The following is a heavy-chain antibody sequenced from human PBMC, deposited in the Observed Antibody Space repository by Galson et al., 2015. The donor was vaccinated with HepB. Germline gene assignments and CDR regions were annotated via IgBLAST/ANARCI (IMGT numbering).Heavy chain of an antibody. CDR3: ARADYYYDSSGYPDY. D-gene: IGHD3-22*01. V-gene: IGHV1-46*01. CDR1: GYTFTSYY. Sequence: SVKVSCKASGYTFTSYYMHWVRQAPGQGLEWMGIINPSGGSTSYAQKFQGRVTMTRDTSTSTVYMELSSLRSEDTAVYYCARADYYYDSSGYPDYWGQGTLVTVSS. CDR2: INPSGGST. J-gene: IGHJ4*02.